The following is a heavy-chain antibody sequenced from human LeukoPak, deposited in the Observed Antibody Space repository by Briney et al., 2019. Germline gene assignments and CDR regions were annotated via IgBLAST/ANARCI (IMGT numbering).Heavy chain of an antibody. CDR2: IIPIFGTA. J-gene: IGHJ6*03. CDR1: GGTFSSYA. CDR3: ARTPWGSGSYYNYYYMDV. V-gene: IGHV1-69*13. D-gene: IGHD3-10*01. Sequence: SVKVSCKASGGTFSSYAISWVRQAPGQGLECMGGIIPIFGTANYAQKFQGRVTITADESTSTAYMELSSLRSEDTAVYYCARTPWGSGSYYNYYYMDVWGKGTTVTISS.